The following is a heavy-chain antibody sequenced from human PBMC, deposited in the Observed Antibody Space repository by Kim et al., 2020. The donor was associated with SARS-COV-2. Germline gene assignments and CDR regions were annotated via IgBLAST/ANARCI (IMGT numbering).Heavy chain of an antibody. V-gene: IGHV4-4*07. CDR3: GSPLGY. J-gene: IGHJ4*02. Sequence: IDTSGSHNNNPSLKSRVTMSVDTSKNQFSLKLSSVTAADTAVYYCGSPLGYWGQGTLVTVSS. D-gene: IGHD3-10*01. CDR2: IDTSGSH.